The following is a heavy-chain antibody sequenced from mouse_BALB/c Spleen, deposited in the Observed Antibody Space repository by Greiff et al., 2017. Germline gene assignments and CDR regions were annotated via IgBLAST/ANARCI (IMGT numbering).Heavy chain of an antibody. CDR1: GYSITSGYY. D-gene: IGHD1-1*01. Sequence: ESGPGLVKPSQSLPLTCSVTGYSITSGYYWNWIRQFPGNKLEWMGYISYDGSNNYNPSLKNRISITRDTSKNQFFLKLNSVTTEDTATYYCARGDYYGSRLWYFDVWGAGTTVTVSS. CDR3: ARGDYYGSRLWYFDV. CDR2: ISYDGSN. V-gene: IGHV3-6*02. J-gene: IGHJ1*01.